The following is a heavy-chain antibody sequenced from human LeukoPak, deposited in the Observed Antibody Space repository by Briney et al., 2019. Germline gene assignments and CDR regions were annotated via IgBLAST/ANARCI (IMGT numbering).Heavy chain of an antibody. CDR1: GFKFYDYG. V-gene: IGHV3-20*04. D-gene: IGHD3-3*01. CDR3: ARDNRDDSWSDQLPGHAFDI. J-gene: IGHJ3*02. CDR2: INWNNGST. Sequence: RTGGSLRLSCAASGFKFYDYGMNWVRQAPGKGLEWVSSINWNNGSTGYADSVKGRFTISRDNAKNSLYLQMNSLRAEDTALYYCARDNRDDSWSDQLPGHAFDIWGQGTMVTVSS.